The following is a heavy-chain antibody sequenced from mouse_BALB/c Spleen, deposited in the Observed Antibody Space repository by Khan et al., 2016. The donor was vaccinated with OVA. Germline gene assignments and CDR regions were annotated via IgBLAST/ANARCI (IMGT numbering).Heavy chain of an antibody. D-gene: IGHD2-14*01. CDR3: ARGYDFFAS. J-gene: IGHJ3*01. CDR1: GYSFTLYY. CDR2: INPNTDNI. V-gene: IGHV1-26*01. Sequence: VQLQQSGPDLVKPGASVKICCKASGYSFTLYYMSWVKQSHGKSLEWIGRINPNTDNINYNQEFKGRAILTVDKSSNTAYMELRSLTSEDSAVYFCARGYDFFASWGQGTLVTVSA.